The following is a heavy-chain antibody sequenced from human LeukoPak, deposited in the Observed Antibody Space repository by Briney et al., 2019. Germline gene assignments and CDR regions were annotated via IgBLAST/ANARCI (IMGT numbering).Heavy chain of an antibody. D-gene: IGHD3-10*01. Sequence: PGGSLRLSCAASGFTFSTYAMSWVRQAPGKGLEWVSLIYSGGSTYSADSVKGRFIISRDNSKNTLHLQMNSLRAEDTAVYYCARDTDYYGSGRHGYFDHWGQGTLVTVSS. CDR1: GFTFSTYA. J-gene: IGHJ1*01. CDR2: IYSGGST. CDR3: ARDTDYYGSGRHGYFDH. V-gene: IGHV3-66*01.